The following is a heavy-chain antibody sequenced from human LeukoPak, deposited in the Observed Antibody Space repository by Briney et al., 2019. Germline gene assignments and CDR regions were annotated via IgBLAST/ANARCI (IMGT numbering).Heavy chain of an antibody. D-gene: IGHD4-17*01. J-gene: IGHJ4*02. CDR2: ISYSGST. Sequence: SETLSLTCTVSGGSITSHFWSWIRQPPGKGLEWIGYISYSGSTNYNSSLKSRVTISVDTSKNQFSLKLSSVTAADTAVYYCARDYGDYDGWDYWGQGTLVTVSS. CDR3: ARDYGDYDGWDY. CDR1: GGSITSHF. V-gene: IGHV4-59*11.